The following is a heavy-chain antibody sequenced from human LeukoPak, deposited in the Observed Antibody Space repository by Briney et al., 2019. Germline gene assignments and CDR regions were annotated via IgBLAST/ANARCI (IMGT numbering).Heavy chain of an antibody. J-gene: IGHJ5*02. CDR3: AGDTHSSSWYDH. CDR1: GFTFSTFW. Sequence: GGSLRLSCAASGFTFSTFWMNWVRQAPGKGLEWVANIKQDGSQKYYLDSVKGRFTISRDNAKNSLYLQMNNLRAEDTAVYYCAGDTHSSSWYDHWGQGTLVTVSS. CDR2: IKQDGSQK. D-gene: IGHD6-13*01. V-gene: IGHV3-7*03.